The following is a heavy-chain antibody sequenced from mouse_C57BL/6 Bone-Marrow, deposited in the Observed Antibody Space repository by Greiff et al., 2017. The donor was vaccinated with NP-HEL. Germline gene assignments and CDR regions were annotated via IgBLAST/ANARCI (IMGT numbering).Heavy chain of an antibody. Sequence: EVHLVESGGGLVQPGGSLKLSCAASGFTFSDYYMYWVRQTPEKRLEWVAYISNGGGSTYYPDTVKGRFTISRDNAKNTLYLQMSRLKSEDTAMYYCARLYGYGYWYFDVWGTGTTVTVSS. CDR3: ARLYGYGYWYFDV. D-gene: IGHD2-2*01. J-gene: IGHJ1*03. CDR2: ISNGGGST. CDR1: GFTFSDYY. V-gene: IGHV5-12*01.